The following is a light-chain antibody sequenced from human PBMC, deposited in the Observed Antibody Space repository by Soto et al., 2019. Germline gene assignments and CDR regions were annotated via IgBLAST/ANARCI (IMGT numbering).Light chain of an antibody. J-gene: IGKJ1*01. V-gene: IGKV1-39*01. CDR2: AAS. CDR1: QSIANY. Sequence: QMTPSPSSPSSSVGDRVTITFPASQSIANYLNWYQQKPGKAPKLLIYAASTLESGVPSRFSGSGSGTDFTLTISSLQPEDFATYYCQQSYNNPKTFGQGTKVDIK. CDR3: QQSYNNPKT.